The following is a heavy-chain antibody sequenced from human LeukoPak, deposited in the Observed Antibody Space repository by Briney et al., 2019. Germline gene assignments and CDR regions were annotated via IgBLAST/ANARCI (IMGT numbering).Heavy chain of an antibody. Sequence: GGSLRLSCAASGCTFSSYWMHWVRQAPGKGLVWVSRIYNDGSSTSYADSVKGRFTISRDNAKNTLYLQMNSLRAEDTALYYCTRGSSTGLISGHDYWGQGTLVTVSS. D-gene: IGHD3-10*01. V-gene: IGHV3-74*01. J-gene: IGHJ4*02. CDR2: IYNDGSST. CDR3: TRGSSTGLISGHDY. CDR1: GCTFSSYW.